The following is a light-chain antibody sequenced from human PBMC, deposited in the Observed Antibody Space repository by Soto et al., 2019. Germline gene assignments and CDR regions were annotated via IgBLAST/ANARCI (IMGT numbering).Light chain of an antibody. J-gene: IGKJ1*01. Sequence: ELGMTQSPATLSVSPGERATLSCRASQSVSSSLAWYQQKPGQAPRLLIYGPSTRATGIPARFSGSGSGTEFTLTISSLQSEDVAVYYYQQYNNCGTCGQGPKVEVK. CDR1: QSVSSS. CDR3: QQYNNCGT. V-gene: IGKV3-15*01. CDR2: GPS.